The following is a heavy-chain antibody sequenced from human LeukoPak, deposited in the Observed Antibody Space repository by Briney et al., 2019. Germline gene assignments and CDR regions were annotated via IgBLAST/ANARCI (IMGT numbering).Heavy chain of an antibody. CDR2: ISSSSSYI. CDR3: ARDSMVVTATTYYYYYYMDV. D-gene: IGHD2-21*02. J-gene: IGHJ6*03. V-gene: IGHV3-21*01. Sequence: GGSLRLSCAASGFTFSSYSMNWVRQAPGKGLEWVSSISSSSSYIYYADSVKGRSTISRDNDKNSLYLQMNSLRAEDTAVYYCARDSMVVTATTYYYYYYMDVWGKGTTVTVSS. CDR1: GFTFSSYS.